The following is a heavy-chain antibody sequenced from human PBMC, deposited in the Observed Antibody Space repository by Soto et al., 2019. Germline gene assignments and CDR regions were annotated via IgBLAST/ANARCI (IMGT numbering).Heavy chain of an antibody. CDR1: GFSFRDFA. J-gene: IGHJ4*02. CDR3: VREGPRKIVGAIDY. D-gene: IGHD1-26*01. CDR2: IRRDGSYE. Sequence: QVHLVESGGGVVQPGKSLRISCAASGFSFRDFAMHWFRQAPGKGLEWLATIRRDGSYENYGDSVKGRFTISRDNFKNTLYLQMDSLRVEDTALYCCVREGPRKIVGAIDYWGQGTLVTVSS. V-gene: IGHV3-33*01.